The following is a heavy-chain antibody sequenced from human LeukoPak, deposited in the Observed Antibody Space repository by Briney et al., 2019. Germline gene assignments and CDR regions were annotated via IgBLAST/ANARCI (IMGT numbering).Heavy chain of an antibody. Sequence: GGSLRLSCAASGFTFSSHGMNWVRQAPGKGLEWVSGISPNGVITYYADSVKGRFTISRDNSKGTVYLQMNSLRPEDTAVYYCAKDDTWLQYGNWGRGTLVTVSS. CDR2: ISPNGVIT. J-gene: IGHJ4*02. CDR1: GFTFSSHG. CDR3: AKDDTWLQYGN. V-gene: IGHV3-23*01. D-gene: IGHD5-24*01.